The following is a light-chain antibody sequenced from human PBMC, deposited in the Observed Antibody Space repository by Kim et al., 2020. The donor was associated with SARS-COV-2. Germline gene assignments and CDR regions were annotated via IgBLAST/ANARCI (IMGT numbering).Light chain of an antibody. CDR1: QDISNY. J-gene: IGKJ2*01. CDR2: DAS. Sequence: DIQMTQSPSSLSASVGDRVTITCQASQDISNYLNWYQQKPGKAPKLLIYDASNLETGVPSRFSGSGSGTDFTFTISSLQPEDIATYYCQQYDNLSGVTFGQGTKLEI. V-gene: IGKV1-33*01. CDR3: QQYDNLSGVT.